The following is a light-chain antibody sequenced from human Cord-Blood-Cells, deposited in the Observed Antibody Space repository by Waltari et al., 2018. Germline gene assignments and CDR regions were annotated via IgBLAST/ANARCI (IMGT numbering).Light chain of an antibody. CDR3: SSYTSSSTLV. Sequence: QSALTQPASVSGSPGQSIPISCTGTRSDVGGYNYVSWYQQHPGKAPKLMIYDVSKRPSGVSNRFSGSKSGNTASLTISGLQAEDEADYYCSSYTSSSTLVFGGGTKLTVL. V-gene: IGLV2-14*01. CDR1: RSDVGGYNY. J-gene: IGLJ3*02. CDR2: DVS.